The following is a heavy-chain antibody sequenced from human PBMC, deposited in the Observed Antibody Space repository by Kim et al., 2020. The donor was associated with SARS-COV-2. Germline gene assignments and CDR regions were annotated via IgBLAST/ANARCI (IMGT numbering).Heavy chain of an antibody. V-gene: IGHV3-64D*09. Sequence: YADSVKGRFTISRDNSKNTLYLQMSSLRAEDTAVYYCVKDVGSGWLYFDYWGQGTLVTVSS. J-gene: IGHJ4*02. CDR3: VKDVGSGWLYFDY. D-gene: IGHD6-19*01.